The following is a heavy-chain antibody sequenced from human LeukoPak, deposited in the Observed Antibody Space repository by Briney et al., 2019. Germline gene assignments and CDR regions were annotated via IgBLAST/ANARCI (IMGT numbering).Heavy chain of an antibody. J-gene: IGHJ4*02. CDR2: IYTKGST. CDR1: GGSISSGSFY. D-gene: IGHD4-23*01. V-gene: IGHV4-61*02. CDR3: ARGTVVTPYDY. Sequence: SQTLSLTCTVSGGSISSGSFYWSWIRQPAGKGLEWIGRIYTKGSTNYNSSLKSRVTISVDTSRNQFSLKLSSVTAADTAVYYCARGTVVTPYDYWGQGTLVTVSS.